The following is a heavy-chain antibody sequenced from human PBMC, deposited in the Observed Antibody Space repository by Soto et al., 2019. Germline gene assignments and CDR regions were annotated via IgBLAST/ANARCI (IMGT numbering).Heavy chain of an antibody. CDR1: GYSFSRYW. J-gene: IGHJ6*02. Sequence: GEALKISCKGSGYSFSRYWIGWVRQMPGKGLEWMGIIYPGDSDTRYSPSFQGQVTISADKSISTAYLQWSSLKASDTAMYYCARHIKKYSSSWYYGMDVWGQGTTVTVSS. D-gene: IGHD6-13*01. CDR3: ARHIKKYSSSWYYGMDV. CDR2: IYPGDSDT. V-gene: IGHV5-51*01.